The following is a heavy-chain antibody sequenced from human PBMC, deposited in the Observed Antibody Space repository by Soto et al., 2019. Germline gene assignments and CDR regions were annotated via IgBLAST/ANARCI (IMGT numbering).Heavy chain of an antibody. CDR3: VREGSWGKFDY. Sequence: PSQTLSLTCAISGDSVSSNSAAWNWFRQSPSRGLEWLGRTYYRSKWDNDYAVSVKSRITINPDTDKNQFSLQLNSVTPEDTAVNYCVREGSWGKFDYWGQGAEVTVSS. J-gene: IGHJ4*02. CDR2: TYYRSKWDN. CDR1: GDSVSSNSAA. D-gene: IGHD3-16*01. V-gene: IGHV6-1*01.